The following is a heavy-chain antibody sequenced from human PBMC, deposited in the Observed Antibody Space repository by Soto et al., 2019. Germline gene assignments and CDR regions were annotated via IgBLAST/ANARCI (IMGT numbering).Heavy chain of an antibody. CDR2: ISGSGGST. CDR1: GFTFSSYA. CDR3: TKDSHWRIISPTHDH. Sequence: GGSLRLSCAASGFTFSSYAMSWVRQAPGKGLEWVSAISGSGGSTYYADSVKGRFTISRDNSKNTLYLQMNSLRAEDTAVYYCTKDSHWRIISPTHDHWGQGTQVTVSS. J-gene: IGHJ4*02. V-gene: IGHV3-23*01.